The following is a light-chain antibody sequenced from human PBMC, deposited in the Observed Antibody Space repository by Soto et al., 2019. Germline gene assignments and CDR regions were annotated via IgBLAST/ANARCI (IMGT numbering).Light chain of an antibody. V-gene: IGKV3-20*01. CDR2: GAS. CDR1: QSVDTTC. Sequence: ESVLKQSPGSVSLSPGQRVTLSCRASQSVDTTCFAWYQKKPGQAPRLLIYGASKRATGIPDRFSGSGSGTDFTLIISRLEPEDFAVYYCQQYMSSVTFGQGTKVEIK. CDR3: QQYMSSVT. J-gene: IGKJ1*01.